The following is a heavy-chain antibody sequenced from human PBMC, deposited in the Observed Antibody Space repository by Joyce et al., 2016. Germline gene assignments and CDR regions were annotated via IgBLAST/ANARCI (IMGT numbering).Heavy chain of an antibody. J-gene: IGHJ6*02. CDR3: AKLLYVQYYYGMDV. Sequence: EVQVLESGGGLVQPGGSLRLSCAASELTFSSYAMTWVRQAPGKGLEWVSAISGSGGSTHYADSVKGRFTISRDNSKNTLYLQMNSLRAEDTAIYYCAKLLYVQYYYGMDVWGQGTTVTVSS. CDR2: ISGSGGST. CDR1: ELTFSSYA. D-gene: IGHD2/OR15-2a*01. V-gene: IGHV3-23*01.